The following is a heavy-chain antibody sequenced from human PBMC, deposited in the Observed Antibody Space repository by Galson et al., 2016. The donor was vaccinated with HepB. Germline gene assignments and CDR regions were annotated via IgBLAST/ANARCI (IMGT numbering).Heavy chain of an antibody. CDR1: GGSINSYY. CDR2: MYYSGSP. D-gene: IGHD3-16*02. V-gene: IGHV4-59*01. Sequence: ETLSLTCTVSGGSINSYYWSWIRQPPGKGLEYIGYMYYSGSPNYNPSLQSRVTISVDTSKNQFSLKLSSVTAADTAVYYCARGDYLWGSYRPYWYFDLWGRGTLVTVSS. CDR3: ARGDYLWGSYRPYWYFDL. J-gene: IGHJ2*01.